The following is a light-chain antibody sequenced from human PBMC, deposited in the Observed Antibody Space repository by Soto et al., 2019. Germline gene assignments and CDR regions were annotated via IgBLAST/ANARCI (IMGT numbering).Light chain of an antibody. CDR3: QQFSSTPSWT. J-gene: IGKJ1*01. CDR2: GAS. Sequence: EIVLTQSPGTLSLSPGERATLSCRASQSVSRSDLAWYQQKPGQAPRLLIYGASSRATGIPDRFSGSGSGTDFTLTISRMEPEDFEAYSCQQFSSTPSWTFGQGTKVDIK. CDR1: QSVSRSD. V-gene: IGKV3-20*01.